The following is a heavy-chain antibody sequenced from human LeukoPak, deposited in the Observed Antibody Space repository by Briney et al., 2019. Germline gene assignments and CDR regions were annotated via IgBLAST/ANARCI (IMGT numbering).Heavy chain of an antibody. V-gene: IGHV3-30*03. Sequence: PGRSLRLSCAASGFTFSSYGMHWVRQAPGKGLEWVAVISYDGSNKYYADSVKGRFTISRDNSKNTLYLQMNSLRADDTAVYYCATEGGWQPTDYGDNVYWGQGTLVTVSS. CDR3: ATEGGWQPTDYGDNVY. CDR1: GFTFSSYG. CDR2: ISYDGSNK. J-gene: IGHJ4*02. D-gene: IGHD4-17*01.